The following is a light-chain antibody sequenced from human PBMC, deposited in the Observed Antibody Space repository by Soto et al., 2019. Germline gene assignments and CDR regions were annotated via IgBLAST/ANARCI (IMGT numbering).Light chain of an antibody. Sequence: SYELTQPPSVSVAPGTTARITCGRDNIGYKSVYWYQQKPGQAPVLVMYYDSERPSGIPERFSGSKSGNTATLTISRVEAGDEADYYCQVWDSSSDHPVFGIGTKVTVL. J-gene: IGLJ1*01. V-gene: IGLV3-21*04. CDR1: NIGYKS. CDR3: QVWDSSSDHPV. CDR2: YDS.